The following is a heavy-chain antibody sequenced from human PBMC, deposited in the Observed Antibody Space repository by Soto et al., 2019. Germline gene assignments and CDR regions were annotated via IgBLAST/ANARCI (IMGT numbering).Heavy chain of an antibody. CDR1: GFTFSNAW. D-gene: IGHD3-10*01. CDR2: IKSKTDGGTT. CDR3: TREGGVRVGYTVFNWYFAL. V-gene: IGHV3-15*01. Sequence: EVQLVESGGGLVKPGGSLRLSCAASGFTFSNAWMSWVRQAPGKGLEWVGRIKSKTDGGTTDYDAPVKGRFTISTDDSKNTLYLQMNSLKTEDTVVYYCTREGGVRVGYTVFNWYFALWGRGTLVTVSS. J-gene: IGHJ2*01.